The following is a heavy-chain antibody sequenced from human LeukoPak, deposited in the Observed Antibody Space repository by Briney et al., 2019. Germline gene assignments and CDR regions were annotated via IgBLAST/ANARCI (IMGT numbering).Heavy chain of an antibody. CDR2: INPNSGGT. CDR1: GYAFTGYY. V-gene: IGHV1-2*02. CDR3: ASSLSGSYDWFDP. Sequence: ASVKVSCKASGYAFTGYYMHWVRQAPGQGLEWMGWINPNSGGTNYAQKFQGRVTMTRDTSISTAYMELSRLRSDDTAVYYCASSLSGSYDWFDPWGQGTLVTVSS. D-gene: IGHD1-26*01. J-gene: IGHJ5*02.